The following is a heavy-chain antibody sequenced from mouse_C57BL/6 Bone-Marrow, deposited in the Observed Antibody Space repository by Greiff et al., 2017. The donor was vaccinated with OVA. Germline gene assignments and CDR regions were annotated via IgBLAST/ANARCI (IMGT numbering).Heavy chain of an antibody. J-gene: IGHJ2*01. V-gene: IGHV14-4*01. CDR2: IDPENGDT. Sequence: EVQLQQSGAELVRPGASVKLSCTASGFNIKDDYMHWVKQRPEQGLEWIGWIDPENGDTEYASKFQGKATITADTSSNTAYLQLSSLTSEDTAVYYCTTNSSGYRGFDYWGQGTTLTVSS. CDR1: GFNIKDDY. D-gene: IGHD3-2*02. CDR3: TTNSSGYRGFDY.